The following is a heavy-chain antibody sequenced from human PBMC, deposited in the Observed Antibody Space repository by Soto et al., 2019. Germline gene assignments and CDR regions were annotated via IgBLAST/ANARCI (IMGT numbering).Heavy chain of an antibody. J-gene: IGHJ4*02. CDR2: IHFSGST. V-gene: IGHV4-59*01. CDR3: ARDPPSDSSGYYSGV. Sequence: PSETLSLTCTVSVGSISSYYWSWIRQPPGKGLEWIGYIHFSGSTNYNPSLKSRVTISVDTSKNQFSLRLSSVNAADTAVYYCARDPPSDSSGYYSGVWGQGTLVTVSS. D-gene: IGHD3-22*01. CDR1: VGSISSYY.